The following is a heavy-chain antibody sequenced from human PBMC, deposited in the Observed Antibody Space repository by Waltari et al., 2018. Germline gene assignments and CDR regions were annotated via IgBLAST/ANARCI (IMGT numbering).Heavy chain of an antibody. Sequence: EVQLVQSGAEVKKPGESLRISCKASGYSFTTFWIGWVRQMPGKGLEWMAITYPGDSGTKSSPAFQGQVTSSADKSIYTAYLQGSSLKASDTAMDYCARQKDGYQFDSWGQGTLVTVSS. CDR1: GYSFTTFW. J-gene: IGHJ4*02. D-gene: IGHD5-12*01. CDR2: TYPGDSGT. V-gene: IGHV5-51*01. CDR3: ARQKDGYQFDS.